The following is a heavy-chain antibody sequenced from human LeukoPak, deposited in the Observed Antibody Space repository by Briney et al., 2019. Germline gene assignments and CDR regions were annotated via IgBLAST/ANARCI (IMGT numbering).Heavy chain of an antibody. D-gene: IGHD5/OR15-5a*01. J-gene: IGHJ5*02. V-gene: IGHV4-39*07. CDR1: GGSITDGTFY. CDR2: IHHSGST. Sequence: SETLSLTCIVSGGSITDGTFYWGWTRQSPGKGLEWIGTIHHSGSTFYNPSPQSRVTISVDTSKNQFSLKLSSVTAADTAVYYWARAGILSRGDYFAPGAQGTLVPVPS. CDR3: ARAGILSRGDYFAP.